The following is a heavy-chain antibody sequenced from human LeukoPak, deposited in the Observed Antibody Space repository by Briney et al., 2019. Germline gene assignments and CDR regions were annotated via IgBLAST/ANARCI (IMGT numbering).Heavy chain of an antibody. CDR3: ARHPPIAAVDY. Sequence: KPSETLSLTCAVYGGSFSGYYWSWIRQPPGKGLEWIGEINHSGSTNYNPSLKSRVTISVDTSKNQFSLKLSSVTAADTAVYYCARHPPIAAVDYWGQRTLVTVSS. J-gene: IGHJ4*02. V-gene: IGHV4-34*01. D-gene: IGHD6-13*01. CDR2: INHSGST. CDR1: GGSFSGYY.